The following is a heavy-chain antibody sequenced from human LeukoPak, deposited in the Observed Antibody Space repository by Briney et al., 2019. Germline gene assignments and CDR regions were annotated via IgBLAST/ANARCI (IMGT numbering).Heavy chain of an antibody. D-gene: IGHD5-12*01. CDR1: GYSISSGYY. Sequence: SETLSLTCTVSGYSISSGYYWGWIRQPPGKGLECIGSIYHSGSSYYNPSLKSRVNISVDTSKTQFSLKLSSVTAADTAVYYCARETSGYDAFDIWGQGTMVTVSS. V-gene: IGHV4-38-2*02. CDR3: ARETSGYDAFDI. J-gene: IGHJ3*02. CDR2: IYHSGSS.